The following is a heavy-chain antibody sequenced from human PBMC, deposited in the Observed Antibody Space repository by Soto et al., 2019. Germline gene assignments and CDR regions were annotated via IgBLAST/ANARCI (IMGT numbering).Heavy chain of an antibody. CDR2: IYHSGST. J-gene: IGHJ4*01. V-gene: IGHV4-4*02. D-gene: IGHD3-9*01. CDR1: GGSISSSNW. Sequence: QVQLQESGPGLVKPSGTLSLTCAVSGGSISSSNWWSWVRQPPGKGLEWIGEIYHSGSTNYNPSLKSRVTISVDKSKNQFSLKLSSMTAANTAVYYCARGGNYHILTGFPYYFDYWGQGTLVTVSS. CDR3: ARGGNYHILTGFPYYFDY.